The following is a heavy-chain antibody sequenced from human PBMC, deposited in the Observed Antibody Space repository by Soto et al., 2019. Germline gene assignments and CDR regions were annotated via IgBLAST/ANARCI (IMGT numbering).Heavy chain of an antibody. J-gene: IGHJ4*01. V-gene: IGHV4-31*03. Sequence: SETLSLTCSVSGGSVSSGGSYWSWVRQHPGRGLEWIGFIYDSGRAYYNPSLKSRVIVSVDTSQNQFSLKLSSVTAADTAVYYFERDNQSFLGATEFESWGQGRLVTVSS. CDR1: GGSVSSGGSY. CDR3: ERDNQSFLGATEFES. D-gene: IGHD1-26*01. CDR2: IYDSGRA.